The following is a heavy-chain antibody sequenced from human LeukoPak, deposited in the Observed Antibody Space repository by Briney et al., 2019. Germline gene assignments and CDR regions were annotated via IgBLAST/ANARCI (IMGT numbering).Heavy chain of an antibody. V-gene: IGHV3-33*01. CDR1: GFTFTTYG. D-gene: IGHD5-24*01. Sequence: GGSLRLSCAASGFTFTTYGMHCVRQAPGKGLEWVAVIWYDASNEYYADSVKGRFTISRHNSKNTLFLEMNSLRAEDTAVYYCARDRLRDGNRFDGFDLWGQGTMVTVSS. CDR3: ARDRLRDGNRFDGFDL. CDR2: IWYDASNE. J-gene: IGHJ3*01.